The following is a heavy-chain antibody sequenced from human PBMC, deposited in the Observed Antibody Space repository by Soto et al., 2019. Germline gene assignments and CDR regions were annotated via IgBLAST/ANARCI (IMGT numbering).Heavy chain of an antibody. D-gene: IGHD3-22*01. CDR2: IDPSDSQT. V-gene: IGHV5-10-1*01. CDR1: GYSFAGYW. CDR3: ARQIYDSDTGPNFQYYFDS. J-gene: IGHJ4*02. Sequence: PGESVKISCKGSGYSFAGYWITWVLQKPGKGLEWMGRIDPSDSQTYYSPSFRGHVTISATKSITTVFLQWSSLRASDTAMYYCARQIYDSDTGPNFQYYFDSWGRGTPVTVSS.